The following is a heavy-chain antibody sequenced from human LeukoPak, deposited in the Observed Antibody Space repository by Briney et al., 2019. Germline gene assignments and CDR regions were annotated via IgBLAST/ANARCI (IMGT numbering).Heavy chain of an antibody. V-gene: IGHV4-59*01. CDR2: IYYSGST. CDR1: GGSISSYY. J-gene: IGHJ4*02. Sequence: SETLSLTCTVSGGSISSYYWSWIRQPPGKGLEWIGYIYYSGSTNYNPSLKSRVTISVDTSKNQFSLKLSSVTAADTAVYCCAGLHGYNLYYFDYWGQGTLVTVSS. D-gene: IGHD5-24*01. CDR3: AGLHGYNLYYFDY.